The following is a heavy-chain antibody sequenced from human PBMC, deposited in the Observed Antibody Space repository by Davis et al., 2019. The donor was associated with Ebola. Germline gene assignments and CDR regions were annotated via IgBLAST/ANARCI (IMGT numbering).Heavy chain of an antibody. CDR1: GFTFSSYG. CDR2: IWYDGSNK. V-gene: IGHV3-33*01. J-gene: IGHJ2*01. D-gene: IGHD3-10*01. Sequence: PGGSLRLSCAASGFTFSSYGMHWVRQAPGKGLEWVAVIWYDGSNKYYADSVKGRFTISRDNSKNTLYLQMNSLRAEDTAVYYCARDKVIAGWYFDLWGRGTLVTVSS. CDR3: ARDKVIAGWYFDL.